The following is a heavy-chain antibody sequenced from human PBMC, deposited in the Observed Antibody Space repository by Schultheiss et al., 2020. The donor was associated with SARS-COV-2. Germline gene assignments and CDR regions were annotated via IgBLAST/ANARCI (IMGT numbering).Heavy chain of an antibody. J-gene: IGHJ4*02. Sequence: GGSLRLSCAASGFTVSSNYMTWVRQAPGKGLEWVSVIYTAGSTYYADSVKGRLTISRDNSKSTLYLQMNSLRAEDTAVYYCARDVYTALAFDYWGQGTLVTVSS. CDR3: ARDVYTALAFDY. D-gene: IGHD5-18*01. V-gene: IGHV3-53*05. CDR2: IYTAGST. CDR1: GFTVSSNY.